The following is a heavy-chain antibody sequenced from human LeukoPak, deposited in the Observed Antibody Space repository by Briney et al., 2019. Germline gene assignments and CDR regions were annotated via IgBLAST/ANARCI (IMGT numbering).Heavy chain of an antibody. CDR1: GGTFSSYA. Sequence: ASVEVSCKASGGTFSSYAISWVRQAPGQGLEWMGRIIPILGIANYAQKFQGRVTITADKSTSTAYMELSSLRSEDTAVYYCARGGLGGYYFDYWGQGTLVTVSS. V-gene: IGHV1-69*04. J-gene: IGHJ4*02. CDR3: ARGGLGGYYFDY. D-gene: IGHD3-16*01. CDR2: IIPILGIA.